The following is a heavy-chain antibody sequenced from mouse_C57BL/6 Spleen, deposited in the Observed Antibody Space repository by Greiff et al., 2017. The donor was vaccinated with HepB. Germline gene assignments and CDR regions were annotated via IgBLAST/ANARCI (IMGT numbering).Heavy chain of an antibody. CDR2: IYPGDGDT. CDR3: ARSYGNYGYWYFDV. CDR1: GYAFSSSW. D-gene: IGHD2-1*01. V-gene: IGHV1-82*01. Sequence: QVQLKESGPELVKPGASVKISCKASGYAFSSSWMNWVKQRPGKGLEWIGRIYPGDGDTNYNGKFKGKATLTADKSSSTAYMQLSSLTSEDSAVYFCARSYGNYGYWYFDVWGTGTTVTVSS. J-gene: IGHJ1*03.